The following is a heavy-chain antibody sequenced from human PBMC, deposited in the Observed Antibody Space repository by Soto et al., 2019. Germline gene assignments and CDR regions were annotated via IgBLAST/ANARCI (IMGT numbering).Heavy chain of an antibody. J-gene: IGHJ2*01. CDR1: GYTFTVYY. CDR3: ARVASASMDYWYFDL. Sequence: GASVKVSCKASGYTFTVYYMHWVRQAPGQGLEWMGWINPKSGGTMYPQKFQGRVTMTWDTSISTAYMALTRLRSDDTAMYYCARVASASMDYWYFDLWGRGTLVTVSS. D-gene: IGHD3-10*01. CDR2: INPKSGGT. V-gene: IGHV1-2*02.